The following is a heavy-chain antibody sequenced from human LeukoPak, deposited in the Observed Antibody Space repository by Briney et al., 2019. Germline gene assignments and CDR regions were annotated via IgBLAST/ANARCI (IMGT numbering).Heavy chain of an antibody. V-gene: IGHV1-46*01. CDR1: GYTFTSYD. D-gene: IGHD6-19*01. J-gene: IGHJ6*03. CDR3: ARGPDSSYYYYYMDV. CDR2: INPSGGST. Sequence: ASVKVSCKASGYTFTSYDINWVRQAPGQGLEWMGIINPSGGSTSYAQKFQGRVTMTRDTFTSTVYMELSSLRSEDTAVYYCARGPDSSYYYYYMDVWGKGTTVTVSS.